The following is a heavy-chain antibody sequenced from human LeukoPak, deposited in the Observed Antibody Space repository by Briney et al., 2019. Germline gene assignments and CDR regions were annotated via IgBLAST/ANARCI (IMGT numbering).Heavy chain of an antibody. D-gene: IGHD3-3*02. CDR1: GGSFSGYY. CDR2: INHSGST. V-gene: IGHV4-34*01. Sequence: SETLSLTCAVYGGSFSGYYWSWIRQPPGKGLEWIGEINHSGSTNYNPSLKSRVTISVDTSKNQFSLKLSPVTAADTAVYYCARAVTYLEVFDPWGQGTLVTVSS. CDR3: ARAVTYLEVFDP. J-gene: IGHJ5*02.